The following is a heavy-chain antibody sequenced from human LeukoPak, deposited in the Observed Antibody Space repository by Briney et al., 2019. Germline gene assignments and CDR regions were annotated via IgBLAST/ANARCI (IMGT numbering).Heavy chain of an antibody. D-gene: IGHD6-19*01. CDR2: ISAYNGNT. V-gene: IGHV1-18*01. Sequence: ASVKVSCKASGYTFTSYGISWVRQAPGQGLEWMGRISAYNGNTNYAQKLQGRVTMTTDTSTSTAYMELRGLRSDDTAVYYCAGHLLSSGWYDVDYWGQGTLVTVSS. J-gene: IGHJ4*02. CDR3: AGHLLSSGWYDVDY. CDR1: GYTFTSYG.